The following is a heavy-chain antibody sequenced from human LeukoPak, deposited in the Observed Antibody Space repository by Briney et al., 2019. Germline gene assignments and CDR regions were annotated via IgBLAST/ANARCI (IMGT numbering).Heavy chain of an antibody. CDR3: ARGPEYSYGYRDFDY. V-gene: IGHV4-39*07. Sequence: SETLSLTCTVSGGSISSSSYYWSWIRQPPGKGLEWIGEINHSGSTNYNPSLKSRVTISVDTSKNQFSLRLSSVTAADTAVYYCARGPEYSYGYRDFDYWGQGTLVTVSS. D-gene: IGHD5-18*01. CDR1: GGSISSSSYY. CDR2: INHSGST. J-gene: IGHJ4*02.